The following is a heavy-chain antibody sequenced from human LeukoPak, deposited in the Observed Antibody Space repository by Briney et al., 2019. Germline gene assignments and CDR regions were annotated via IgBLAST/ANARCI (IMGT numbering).Heavy chain of an antibody. D-gene: IGHD6-6*01. CDR3: AEDKSLAAYTLDY. CDR1: GFTSSNNA. J-gene: IGHJ4*02. V-gene: IGHV3-23*01. Sequence: PGGSLRLSCAASGFTSSNNAMSWVRQAPGKGLEWVSGISGSGDTTYYADSVKGRFTISRDNSKNMLYLQMNSLRAEDTAVYYCAEDKSLAAYTLDYWGRGTPVTVSS. CDR2: ISGSGDTT.